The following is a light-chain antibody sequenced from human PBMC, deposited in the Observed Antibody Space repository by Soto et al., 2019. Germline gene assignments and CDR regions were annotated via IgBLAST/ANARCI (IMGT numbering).Light chain of an antibody. CDR2: IAS. CDR3: QQSKTFPLT. J-gene: IGKJ4*01. V-gene: IGKV1-12*01. Sequence: DIQMTQSPSSGSASVEDRVTIIGRASQDINSWLTWYQQKPGKAPKVLIYIASRLQSGVPSRFRGSGSGTDFSLTISNLQPEDFATYFCQQSKTFPLTFGGGTKVDIK. CDR1: QDINSW.